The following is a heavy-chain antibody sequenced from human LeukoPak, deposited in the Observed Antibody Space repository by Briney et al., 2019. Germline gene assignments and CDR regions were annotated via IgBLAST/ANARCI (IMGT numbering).Heavy chain of an antibody. CDR1: GFTLSSNS. V-gene: IGHV3-21*01. J-gene: IGHJ3*02. CDR3: ARVVRGRWLQRSLDAFDI. D-gene: IGHD5-24*01. CDR2: ISSSSSYI. Sequence: GGSLRLSCAASGFTLSSNSMNWVRQAPGKGLEWVSSISSSSSYIYYADSVKGRFTISRDNAKNSLYLQMNSLRAEDTAVYYCARVVRGRWLQRSLDAFDIWGQGTMVTVSS.